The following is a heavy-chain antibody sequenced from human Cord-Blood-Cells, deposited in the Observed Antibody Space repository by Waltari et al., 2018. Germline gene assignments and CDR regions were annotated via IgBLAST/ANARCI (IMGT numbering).Heavy chain of an antibody. J-gene: IGHJ4*02. Sequence: QLQLQESGPGLVKPSETLSLTCTVSGGSISSSSYYWGWIRQPPGKGLEWIGSIYYSGSPYYNPSLKSRVTISVDTSKNQFSLKLSSVTAADTAVYYCARIWSCSGGSCYSYFDYWGQGTLVTVSS. CDR3: ARIWSCSGGSCYSYFDY. V-gene: IGHV4-39*01. CDR1: GGSISSSSYY. CDR2: IYYSGSP. D-gene: IGHD2-15*01.